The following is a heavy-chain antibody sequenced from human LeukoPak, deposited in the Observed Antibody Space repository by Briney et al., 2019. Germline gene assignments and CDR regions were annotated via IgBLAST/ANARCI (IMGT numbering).Heavy chain of an antibody. J-gene: IGHJ4*02. CDR1: GFTFSSYG. V-gene: IGHV3-30*02. CDR2: IRYDGSNK. D-gene: IGHD3-9*01. Sequence: QSGGSLRLSCAASGFTFSSYGMHWVRQAPGKGLEWVAFIRYDGSNKYYADSVKGRFTISRDNSKNTLYLQMNSLRAEDTAVYYCAKTAYYDILTGHTPTSPFDYWGQGTLVTVSS. CDR3: AKTAYYDILTGHTPTSPFDY.